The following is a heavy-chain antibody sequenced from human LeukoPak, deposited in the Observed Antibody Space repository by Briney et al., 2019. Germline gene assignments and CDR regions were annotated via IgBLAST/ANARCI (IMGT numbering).Heavy chain of an antibody. CDR3: AAERSGGSSAGY. CDR1: GGSISSYY. CDR2: IYYSGST. D-gene: IGHD2-15*01. Sequence: PSETLSLTCTVSGGSISSYYWSWIRQPPGKGLEWIGHIYYSGSTNYNPSLKSRVTISVDTSKNQFSLRLSSVTAADTAVYYCAAERSGGSSAGYWGQGTLVTVSS. V-gene: IGHV4-59*01. J-gene: IGHJ4*02.